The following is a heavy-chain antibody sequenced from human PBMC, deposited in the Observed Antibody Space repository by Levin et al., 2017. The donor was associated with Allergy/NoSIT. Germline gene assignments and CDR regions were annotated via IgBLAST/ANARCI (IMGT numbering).Heavy chain of an antibody. CDR1: GGSISSYY. V-gene: IGHV4-59*01. J-gene: IGHJ5*02. CDR2: IYYSGST. D-gene: IGHD4-17*01. CDR3: ARGTREYGDPGWFDP. Sequence: SETLSLTCTVSGGSISSYYWSWIRQPPGKGLEWIGYIYYSGSTNYNPSLKSRVTISVDTSKNQFSLKLSSVTAADTAVYYCARGTREYGDPGWFDPWGQGTLVTVSS.